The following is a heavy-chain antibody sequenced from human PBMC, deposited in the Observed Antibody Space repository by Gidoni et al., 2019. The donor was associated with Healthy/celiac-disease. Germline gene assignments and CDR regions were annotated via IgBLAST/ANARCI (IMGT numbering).Heavy chain of an antibody. J-gene: IGHJ3*02. Sequence: QVQLVQSGAEVKKPGSSVKVSCKASGGTFSSYTISWVRQAPGQGLEWMGRIIPILGIANYAQKFQGRVTITADKSTSTAYMELSSLRSEDTAVYYCAREGVATTRGAFDIWGQGTMVTVSS. CDR2: IIPILGIA. V-gene: IGHV1-69*08. CDR3: AREGVATTRGAFDI. D-gene: IGHD5-12*01. CDR1: GGTFSSYT.